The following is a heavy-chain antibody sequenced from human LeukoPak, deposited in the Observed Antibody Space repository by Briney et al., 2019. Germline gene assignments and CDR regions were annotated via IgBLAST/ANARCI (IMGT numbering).Heavy chain of an antibody. V-gene: IGHV3-20*04. CDR1: GFTFDDYG. CDR2: INWNGGST. J-gene: IGHJ6*03. Sequence: GGSLRLSCAASGFTFDDYGMSWVRQAPGKGLEWVSGINWNGGSTDYADSVKGRFTISRDNAKNSLYLQMDSLRAEDTALYYCARRESTYQNYYHFYYMDVWGKGTTVTVSS. CDR3: ARRESTYQNYYHFYYMDV.